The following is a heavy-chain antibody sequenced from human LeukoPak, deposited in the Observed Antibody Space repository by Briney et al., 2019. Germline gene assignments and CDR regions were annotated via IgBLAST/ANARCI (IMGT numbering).Heavy chain of an antibody. CDR1: GYTLTELS. V-gene: IGHV1-24*01. CDR2: FDPEDGET. Sequence: GASVTVSCTVSGYTLTELSMHWVRQAPGKGLEWIGGFDPEDGETISAQKFQGRVTMTEDTSRDTAYMELSSLRSEDTAVYYCARIPPLNSSGWKYFFDYWGQGTLVTVSS. D-gene: IGHD6-19*01. J-gene: IGHJ4*02. CDR3: ARIPPLNSSGWKYFFDY.